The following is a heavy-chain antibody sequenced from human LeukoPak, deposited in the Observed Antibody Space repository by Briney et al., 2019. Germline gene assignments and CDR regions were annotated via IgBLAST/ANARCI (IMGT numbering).Heavy chain of an antibody. CDR2: IIPIFGTA. CDR3: ARTDSSGYADY. Sequence: SVKVSCKASGGTFSSYAISWVRQAPGQGLEWMGRIIPIFGTANYAQKFQGRVTITTDESTSTAYMELSSLRSEDTAVHYCARTDSSGYADYWGQGTLVTVSS. J-gene: IGHJ4*02. V-gene: IGHV1-69*05. CDR1: GGTFSSYA. D-gene: IGHD3-22*01.